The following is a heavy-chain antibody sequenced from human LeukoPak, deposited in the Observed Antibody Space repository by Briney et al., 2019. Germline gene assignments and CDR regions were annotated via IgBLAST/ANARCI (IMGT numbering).Heavy chain of an antibody. CDR2: IYYTGST. CDR1: GGSISSPY. Sequence: SETLSLTCTVSGGSISSPYWSWIRQPPGEGLEWIGYIYYTGSTNYNPSLKSRVTISLDTSKNQFSLRLSSVTAADTAVYYCARDSHPVWGQGTLVTVSS. CDR3: ARDSHPV. V-gene: IGHV4-59*11. J-gene: IGHJ4*02.